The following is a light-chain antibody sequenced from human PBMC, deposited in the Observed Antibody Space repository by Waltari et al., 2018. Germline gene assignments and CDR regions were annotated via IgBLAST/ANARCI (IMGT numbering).Light chain of an antibody. CDR3: QHRDHWPPDAT. V-gene: IGKV3D-20*02. Sequence: EIVLTQSPGTLSLSPGDRATLSCRASQSVFIASLAWYQQKPGQAPRLLIYGASRRATGIPARFSGSGSGTDFTLTISSLEPEDFAVYYCQHRDHWPPDATFGPGTKVDI. J-gene: IGKJ3*01. CDR2: GAS. CDR1: QSVFIAS.